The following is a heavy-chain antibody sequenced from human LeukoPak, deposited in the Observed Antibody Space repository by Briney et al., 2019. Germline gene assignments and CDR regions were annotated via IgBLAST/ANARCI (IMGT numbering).Heavy chain of an antibody. CDR3: ARHRLSSSTSWLDY. D-gene: IGHD2-2*01. CDR2: IYHSGST. Sequence: SETLSLTCAVSGGSISSSNWWSWVRQPPGKGLEWIGEIYHSGSTNYNPSLKSRVTISVDKSISTAYLQWSSLKASDTAMYYCARHRLSSSTSWLDYWGQGTLVTVSS. J-gene: IGHJ4*02. CDR1: GGSISSSNW. V-gene: IGHV4-4*02.